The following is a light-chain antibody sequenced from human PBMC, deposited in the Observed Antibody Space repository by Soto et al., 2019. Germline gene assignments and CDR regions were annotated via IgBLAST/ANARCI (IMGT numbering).Light chain of an antibody. V-gene: IGKV3-20*01. CDR1: QTVTGNY. Sequence: ENVLTQSPGTLSLSPGERATLSCRASQTVTGNYLAWYQQKTGQAPRLLVYGASSRATGIPDRFSGSGSGTDFTLLITGLEPEDAAVYYCHRYRASPLPVSSPLPCGGGTKVEIK. CDR3: HRYRASPLPVSSPLP. CDR2: GAS. J-gene: IGKJ4*01.